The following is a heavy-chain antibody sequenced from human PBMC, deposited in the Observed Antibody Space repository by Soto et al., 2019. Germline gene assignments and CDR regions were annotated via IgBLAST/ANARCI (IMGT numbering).Heavy chain of an antibody. Sequence: GGSLRLSGAASGFSFSSDVRNGVRQTPGKGLEWVASIFGSGITTYYADSVKGRFTISRDNSKNTLYLQLISLRAEDTALYYCAKSQRPSFFAAFDLWGQGSLVTVSS. V-gene: IGHV3-23*01. CDR3: AKSQRPSFFAAFDL. J-gene: IGHJ3*01. CDR2: IFGSGITT. CDR1: GFSFSSDV. D-gene: IGHD1-26*01.